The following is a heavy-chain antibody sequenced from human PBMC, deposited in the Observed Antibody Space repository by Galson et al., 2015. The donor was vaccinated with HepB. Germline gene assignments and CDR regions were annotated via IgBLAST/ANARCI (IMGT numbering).Heavy chain of an antibody. V-gene: IGHV3-74*01. D-gene: IGHD3-16*01. CDR1: GFSFSNYW. Sequence: SLRLSCAASGFSFSNYWMHWVRQSPGKGLLWVSRINSNGSITSYADSVKGRFTFSRDNAKNTVFLQMNSLRPEDTALYHCVRVGAPRWGQGTLVTVSS. J-gene: IGHJ4*02. CDR2: INSNGSIT. CDR3: VRVGAPR.